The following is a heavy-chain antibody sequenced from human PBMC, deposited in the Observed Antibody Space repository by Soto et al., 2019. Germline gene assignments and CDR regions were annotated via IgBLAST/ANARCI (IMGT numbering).Heavy chain of an antibody. V-gene: IGHV3-72*01. Sequence: EVQLVESGGGLVQPGGSLRLSCAASGFTFSDHYMDWVRQAPGKGLEWVGRTRNKANSYTTEYAASVKGRFTISRDDSKNSLYLQMNSLKTEDTAVYYCARVNSNYVWGDWFDPWGQGTLVTVSS. CDR2: TRNKANSYTT. J-gene: IGHJ5*02. CDR1: GFTFSDHY. D-gene: IGHD4-4*01. CDR3: ARVNSNYVWGDWFDP.